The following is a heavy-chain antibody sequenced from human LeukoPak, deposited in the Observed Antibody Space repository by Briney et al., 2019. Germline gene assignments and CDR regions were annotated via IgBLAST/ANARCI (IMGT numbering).Heavy chain of an antibody. J-gene: IGHJ4*02. CDR2: IKQDGSEK. D-gene: IGHD1-26*01. CDR1: GFTFSSYW. V-gene: IGHV3-7*01. CDR3: ARVGSRGGY. Sequence: AGGSLRLSCAASGFTFSSYWISWVRQAPGKGLEWVANIKQDGSEKYYVDSVKGRFTISRDNAKNSLYLQMNSLRVEDTAVYYCARVGSRGGYWGQGTLVTVSS.